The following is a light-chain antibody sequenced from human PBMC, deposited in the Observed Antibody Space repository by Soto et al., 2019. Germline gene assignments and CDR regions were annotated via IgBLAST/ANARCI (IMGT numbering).Light chain of an antibody. CDR2: AGS. CDR1: QSVTSNY. V-gene: IGKV3-20*01. CDR3: QQYGSSLSWT. J-gene: IGKJ1*01. Sequence: EVVLTQSPGTVSLSPGERATLSCRASQSVTSNYLAWYQQKPGQAPRLLSYAGSSRATGIPDRFSGSGSGTDFSLTIGKLEPEDFAVFYCQQYGSSLSWTFGQGTKVEIK.